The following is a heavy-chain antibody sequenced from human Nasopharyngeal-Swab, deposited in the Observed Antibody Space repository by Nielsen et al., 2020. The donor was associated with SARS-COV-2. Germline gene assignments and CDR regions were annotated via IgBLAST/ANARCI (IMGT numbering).Heavy chain of an antibody. CDR2: IRSSSTYI. D-gene: IGHD3-10*01. V-gene: IGHV3-21*01. CDR1: GFLFSTYG. Sequence: GESLKISCAASGFLFSTYGMNWVRQAPGKGLEWVSSIRSSSTYIDYADSVKGRFTISRDNAKNSLYLQMNSLRAEDTAVYYCARENNYGSPAAFDIWGQGTMVTVSS. CDR3: ARENNYGSPAAFDI. J-gene: IGHJ3*02.